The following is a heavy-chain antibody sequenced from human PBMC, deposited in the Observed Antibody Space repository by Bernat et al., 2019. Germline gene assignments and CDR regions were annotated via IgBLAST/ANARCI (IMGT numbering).Heavy chain of an antibody. J-gene: IGHJ3*02. Sequence: EVQLVETGGGLIQPGGSLRLSCAASGFTVSSNYMSWVRQAPGKGLEWVPVIYSGGSTYYADSVKGRFTISRDNSKNTLYLQMNSLRAEDTAVYYCARVTGNIAFDIWGQGTMVTVSS. CDR2: IYSGGST. CDR1: GFTVSSNY. D-gene: IGHD3-9*01. CDR3: ARVTGNIAFDI. V-gene: IGHV3-53*02.